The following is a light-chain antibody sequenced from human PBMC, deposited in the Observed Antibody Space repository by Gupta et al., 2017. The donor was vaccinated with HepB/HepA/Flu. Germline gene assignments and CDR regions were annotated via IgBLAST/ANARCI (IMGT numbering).Light chain of an antibody. V-gene: IGKV1-9*01. CDR3: QQCNSYPIT. J-gene: IGKJ5*01. CDR2: TAS. Sequence: DIKLTQSPSFLSASVGDRVTITCRASQDINSYLIWYQQKPGKAPNLLIYTASTLQGGVPARFSGSGSGTEFTLTISSLQPEDFATYYCQQCNSYPITFGQGTRLDIK. CDR1: QDINSY.